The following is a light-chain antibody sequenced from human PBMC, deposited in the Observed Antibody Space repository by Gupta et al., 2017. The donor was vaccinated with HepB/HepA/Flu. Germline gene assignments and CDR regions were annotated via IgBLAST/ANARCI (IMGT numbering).Light chain of an antibody. J-gene: IGKJ3*01. CDR2: DTS. Sequence: EFVFTQSPATLSLSPGERATLSCRTSQSVSNFLNWYQQRPGQAPRLLIYDTSNRATGVPARFSGSGSGTDCTLTISNLEPEDLALYYCQQRANWPPTFGPGTKVEIK. CDR3: QQRANWPPT. V-gene: IGKV3-11*01. CDR1: QSVSNF.